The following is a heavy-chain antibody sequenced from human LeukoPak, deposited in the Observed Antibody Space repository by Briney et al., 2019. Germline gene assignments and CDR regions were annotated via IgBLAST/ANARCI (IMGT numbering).Heavy chain of an antibody. D-gene: IGHD6-25*01. Sequence: GSLRLSCAASGFTFSSYAMYWVRQAPGKGLEWVAVTSYDGSNKYYADSVKGRFTISRDNSKHTLYLQMNSLRAEDTAVYYCAKDIAAVRMDVWGQGTTVTVSS. CDR1: GFTFSSYA. V-gene: IGHV3-30-3*01. J-gene: IGHJ6*02. CDR2: TSYDGSNK. CDR3: AKDIAAVRMDV.